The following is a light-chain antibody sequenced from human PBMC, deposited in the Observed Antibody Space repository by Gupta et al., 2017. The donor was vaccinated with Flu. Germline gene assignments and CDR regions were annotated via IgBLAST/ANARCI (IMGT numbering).Light chain of an antibody. CDR1: TGPVTSGHY. V-gene: IGLV7-46*01. J-gene: IGLJ1*01. CDR3: LPAYGSARRSG. Sequence: QAVVTQEPSLTVSPGGTVTLTCASSTGPVTSGHYPYWFQQKSGQAPLTLIYDTSYKNSWTPARFAGSLVGGKAALNLSGAQPEDEAEYFCLPAYGSARRSGFGPGTRLT. CDR2: DTS.